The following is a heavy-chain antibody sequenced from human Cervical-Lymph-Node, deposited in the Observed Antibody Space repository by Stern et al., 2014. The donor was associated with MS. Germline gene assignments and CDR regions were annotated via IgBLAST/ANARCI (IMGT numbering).Heavy chain of an antibody. V-gene: IGHV3-11*01. CDR1: GFTFSDYY. J-gene: IGHJ6*02. D-gene: IGHD4-17*01. Sequence: VQLEESGGRLVKPGGSLRLSCAASGFTFSDYYMSWIRQAPGKGLEWVSHISSGGYTTDCAESVKGRFTISRDNAKNSLYLQMNSLGAEDTAVYYCAKNLGDNYYYYGIDVWGQGTTVTVSS. CDR3: AKNLGDNYYYYGIDV. CDR2: ISSGGYTT.